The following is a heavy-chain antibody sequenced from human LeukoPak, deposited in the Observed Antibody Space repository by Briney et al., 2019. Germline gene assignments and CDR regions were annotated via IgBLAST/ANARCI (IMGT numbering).Heavy chain of an antibody. CDR3: ARAGPKERGMDYYYYYMDV. CDR2: IYHSGST. CDR1: GYSISSGYY. V-gene: IGHV4-38-2*02. J-gene: IGHJ6*03. D-gene: IGHD1-1*01. Sequence: KPSETLSLTCTVSGYSISSGYYWGWIRQPPGKGLEWIGSIYHSGSTYYNPSLKSRVTISVDTSKNQFSLKLSSVTAADTAVYYCARAGPKERGMDYYYYYMDVWGKGTTVTVSS.